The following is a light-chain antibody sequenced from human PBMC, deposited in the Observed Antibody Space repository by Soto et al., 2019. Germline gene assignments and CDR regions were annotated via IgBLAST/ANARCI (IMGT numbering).Light chain of an antibody. V-gene: IGKV3-20*01. CDR1: QSVTSNY. CDR3: QQHGTSLT. CDR2: GAA. Sequence: EIVLTQSPGTLSLSPGERATLSCRASQSVTSNYLAWYQHKPGQAPRCLIYGAAIRSTGIPDRFSGSGSGTDFTLTISRLEPEDFAVYYCQQHGTSLTFGQGTKLEIK. J-gene: IGKJ2*01.